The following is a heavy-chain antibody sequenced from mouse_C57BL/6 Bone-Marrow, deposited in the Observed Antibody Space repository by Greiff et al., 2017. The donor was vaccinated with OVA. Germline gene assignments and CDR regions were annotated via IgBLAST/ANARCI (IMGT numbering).Heavy chain of an antibody. CDR3: TRGYYFDY. J-gene: IGHJ2*01. Sequence: QVQLQQSGAELARPGASVKMSCKASGYTFTSYTIHWVKQRPVQGLEWIGYIDPTKDYTNYNQKFKGKATLTADKSSSTAYMQLSSLTSEDSAFYYCTRGYYFDYWGQGTTLTVSS. V-gene: IGHV1-4*01. CDR1: GYTFTSYT. CDR2: IDPTKDYT.